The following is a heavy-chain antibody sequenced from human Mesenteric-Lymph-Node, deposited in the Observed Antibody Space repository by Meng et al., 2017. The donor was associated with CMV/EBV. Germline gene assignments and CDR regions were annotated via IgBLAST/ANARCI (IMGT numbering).Heavy chain of an antibody. D-gene: IGHD4-11*01. J-gene: IGHJ4*02. CDR3: AKATDFDY. CDR2: ISSSGSTI. Sequence: GGSLRLSCAASGFTFSSYEMNWVRQAPGKGLEWVSYISSSGSTIYYADSVKGRFTISRDNSKNTLYLQMNSLRAEDTAVYYCAKATDFDYWGQGTLVTVSS. V-gene: IGHV3-48*03. CDR1: GFTFSSYE.